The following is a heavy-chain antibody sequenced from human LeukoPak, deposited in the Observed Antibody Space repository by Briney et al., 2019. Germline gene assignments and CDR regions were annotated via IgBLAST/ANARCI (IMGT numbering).Heavy chain of an antibody. CDR1: GFTFSSYW. Sequence: PGGSLRLSCAASGFTFSSYWMHWVRQAPGKGLVWVSRINSDGSSTSYADSVKGRFTISRNNAKNTLYLQMNSLRAEDTAVYYCAKAHYMITFGGVDYWGQGTLVTVSS. J-gene: IGHJ4*02. D-gene: IGHD3-16*01. CDR3: AKAHYMITFGGVDY. V-gene: IGHV3-74*01. CDR2: INSDGSST.